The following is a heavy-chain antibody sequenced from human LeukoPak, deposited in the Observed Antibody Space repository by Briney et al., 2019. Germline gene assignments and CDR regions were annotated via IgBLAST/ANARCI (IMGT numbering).Heavy chain of an antibody. CDR1: GYTFTSYG. J-gene: IGHJ5*02. V-gene: IGHV1-18*01. CDR3: ARDNSGSYGAWFDP. CDR2: ISAYNGNT. Sequence: ASVKVSCKASGYTFTSYGISWVRQAPGQGLEWMGWISAYNGNTNYAQKLQGRVTTTTDTSTSTAYMELRSLRSDDTAVYYCARDNSGSYGAWFDPWGQGTLVTVSS. D-gene: IGHD1-26*01.